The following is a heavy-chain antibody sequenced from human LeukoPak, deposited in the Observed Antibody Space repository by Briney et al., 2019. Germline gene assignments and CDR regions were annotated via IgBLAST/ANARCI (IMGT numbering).Heavy chain of an antibody. CDR3: GRGHWGLDS. D-gene: IGHD7-27*01. V-gene: IGHV3-21*01. Sequence: GGSLRLSCAASGFTFSNAWMSWVRQAPGKGLEWVSSISSSSSYIYYADSVKGRFTISRDNAKNSLYLQMNNLRVEDTAVYYCGRGHWGLDSWGQGTLVSVSS. CDR1: GFTFSNAW. J-gene: IGHJ4*02. CDR2: ISSSSSYI.